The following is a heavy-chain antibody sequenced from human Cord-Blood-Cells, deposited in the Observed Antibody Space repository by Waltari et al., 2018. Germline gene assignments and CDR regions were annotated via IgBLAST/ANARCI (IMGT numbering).Heavy chain of an antibody. J-gene: IGHJ5*02. CDR2: IIPIFGTA. V-gene: IGHV1-69*01. CDR1: GGTFRSYA. CDR3: ARRSLTLNWFDP. D-gene: IGHD1-26*01. Sequence: QVQLVQSGAAVKKPGSSVKVSCKASGGTFRSYAISRVRQAPGQGLEWMGGIIPIFGTANDEQKFQGRVTITADESTSTAYMELSSLRSEDTAVYYCARRSLTLNWFDPWGQGTLVTVSS.